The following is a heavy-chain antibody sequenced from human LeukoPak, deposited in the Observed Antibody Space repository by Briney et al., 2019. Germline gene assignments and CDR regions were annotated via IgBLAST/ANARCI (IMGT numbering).Heavy chain of an antibody. CDR1: GGSISSYY. D-gene: IGHD2-2*01. V-gene: IGHV4-59*08. Sequence: SETLSLTCTVSGGSISSYYWSWIRQPPGKGLEWIGYIYYSGSTNYNPSLKSRVTISVDTSKNQFSLKLSSVTAADTAVYYCASVGDGYCSSTSCPADYWGQGTLVTVSS. CDR3: ASVGDGYCSSTSCPADY. CDR2: IYYSGST. J-gene: IGHJ4*02.